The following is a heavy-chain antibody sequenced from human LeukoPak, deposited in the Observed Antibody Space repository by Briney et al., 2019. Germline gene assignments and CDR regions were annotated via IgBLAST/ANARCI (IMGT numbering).Heavy chain of an antibody. CDR2: ISFDGSNK. V-gene: IGHV3-30*18. CDR1: GFTFSSDG. J-gene: IGHJ6*02. D-gene: IGHD6-13*01. Sequence: GRSLRLSCAASGFTFSSDGMHWVRQAPGKGLEWVAVISFDGSNKYYADSVKARFTIAKDNSKNTLYLQMNSLRAEDTAVYYCAKIGDSSSCYGVSLDYYYGMDVWGQGTTVTVSS. CDR3: AKIGDSSSCYGVSLDYYYGMDV.